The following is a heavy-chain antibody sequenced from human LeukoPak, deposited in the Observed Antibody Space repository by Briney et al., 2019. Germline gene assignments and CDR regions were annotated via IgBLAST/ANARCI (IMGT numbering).Heavy chain of an antibody. CDR1: GGTFSSYA. J-gene: IGHJ4*02. D-gene: IGHD3-10*01. CDR3: AREDVSGYYFDY. Sequence: SVKVSCKASGGTFSSYAISWVRQAPGQGLEWMGGIIPIFGTANYAQKFQGRVTITADKSTSTAYMELSSLRSEDTAVYYCAREDVSGYYFDYWGQGTLVTVSS. CDR2: IIPIFGTA. V-gene: IGHV1-69*06.